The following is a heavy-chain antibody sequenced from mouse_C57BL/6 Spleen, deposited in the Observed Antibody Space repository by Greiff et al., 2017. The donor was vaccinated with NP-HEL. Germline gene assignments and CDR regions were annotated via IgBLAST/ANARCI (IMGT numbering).Heavy chain of an antibody. Sequence: VKLQESGAELVRPGASVTLSCKASGYTFTDYEMHWVKQTPVHGLEWIGAIDPETGGTAYNQKFKGKAILTADKSSSTAYMELRSLTSEDSAVYYCTRSGTVAYWGQGTLVTVSA. CDR3: TRSGTVAY. D-gene: IGHD3-1*01. V-gene: IGHV1-15*01. J-gene: IGHJ3*01. CDR1: GYTFTDYE. CDR2: IDPETGGT.